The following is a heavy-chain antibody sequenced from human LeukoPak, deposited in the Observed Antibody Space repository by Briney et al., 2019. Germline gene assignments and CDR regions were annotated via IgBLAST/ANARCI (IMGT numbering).Heavy chain of an antibody. J-gene: IGHJ6*03. Sequence: SETLSLTCTVSGYSISSGYYWGWVRQPPGKGLEWIGYIYYSGSTNYNPSLKSRVTISVDTSKNQFSLKLSSVTAADTAVYYCARAFYPGYYSYMAVWGKGTTVTVSS. V-gene: IGHV4-61*01. D-gene: IGHD3-3*02. CDR2: IYYSGST. CDR1: GYSISSGYY. CDR3: ARAFYPGYYSYMAV.